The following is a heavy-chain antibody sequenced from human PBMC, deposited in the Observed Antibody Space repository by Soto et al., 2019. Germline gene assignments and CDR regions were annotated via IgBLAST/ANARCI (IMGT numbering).Heavy chain of an antibody. D-gene: IGHD1-26*01. CDR1: GLTFKSYA. CDR3: AKGQYSGVAGGLDD. Sequence: EVHLLESGGGLVQPGGSLRLSCAASGLTFKSYAMSWVRQAPGKGLEWVSGISGSGGSTDYADSVKGRFTISRDNSKNTLYLQMNSLRVEDTALYYCAKGQYSGVAGGLDDWGQGTLVTVSS. CDR2: ISGSGGST. J-gene: IGHJ4*02. V-gene: IGHV3-23*01.